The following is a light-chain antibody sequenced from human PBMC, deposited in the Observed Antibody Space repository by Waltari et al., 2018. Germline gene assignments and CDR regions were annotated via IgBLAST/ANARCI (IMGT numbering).Light chain of an antibody. CDR1: QSISTY. CDR2: AAS. CDR3: QQSYSAPLT. J-gene: IGKJ4*01. V-gene: IGKV1-39*01. Sequence: DIQMTQSQSSLSASVGDRVTITCRASQSISTYLNWYQQKPGKAPKLLIYAASSLQSGVPSRISGSGSGTDFTLTISSLQPEDFATYYCQQSYSAPLTFGGGTKVEIK.